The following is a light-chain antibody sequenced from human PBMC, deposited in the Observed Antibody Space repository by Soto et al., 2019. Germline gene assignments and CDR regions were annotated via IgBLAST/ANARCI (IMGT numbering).Light chain of an antibody. Sequence: QSLLTQAASVSGSPGRSITISCTGTSSDVGSYNYVSWYQQHPGKAPKLMIYEVSDRPSGISSRFSGSKSGNTASLTISGLQTEDEADYYCSSYTSSSTLFGTGTKVTVL. CDR1: SSDVGSYNY. J-gene: IGLJ1*01. CDR2: EVS. CDR3: SSYTSSSTL. V-gene: IGLV2-14*01.